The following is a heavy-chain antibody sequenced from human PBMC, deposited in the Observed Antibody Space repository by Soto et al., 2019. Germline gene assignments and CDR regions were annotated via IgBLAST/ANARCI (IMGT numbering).Heavy chain of an antibody. CDR1: GYTFTSYA. Sequence: EASVKVSCKASGYTFTSYAMHWVRQAPGQRLEWMGWINAGNGNTKYSQKFQGRVTITRDTSAGTAYMELSSLRSEDTAVYYCARELDVVVPAATRYYYYYYGMDVWGQGTTVTVSS. CDR2: INAGNGNT. D-gene: IGHD2-2*01. J-gene: IGHJ6*02. V-gene: IGHV1-3*01. CDR3: ARELDVVVPAATRYYYYYYGMDV.